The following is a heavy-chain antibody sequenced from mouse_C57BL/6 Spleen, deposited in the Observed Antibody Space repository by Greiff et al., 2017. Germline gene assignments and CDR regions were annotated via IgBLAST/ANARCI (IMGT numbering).Heavy chain of an antibody. V-gene: IGHV1-55*01. CDR2: IYPGSGST. D-gene: IGHD1-1*01. Sequence: QVHVKQPGAELVKPGASVKMSCKASGYTFTSYWITWVKQRPGQGLEWIGDIYPGSGSTNYNEKFKSKATLTVDTSSSTAYMQLSSLTSEDSAVYYCARGVYYYGSPYYAMDYWGQGTSVTVSS. CDR3: ARGVYYYGSPYYAMDY. J-gene: IGHJ4*01. CDR1: GYTFTSYW.